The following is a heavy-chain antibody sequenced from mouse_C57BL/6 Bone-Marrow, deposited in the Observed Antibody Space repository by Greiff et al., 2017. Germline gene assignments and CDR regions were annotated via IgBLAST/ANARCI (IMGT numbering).Heavy chain of an antibody. CDR1: EYEFPSHD. V-gene: IGHV5-2*01. D-gene: IGHD2-2*01. Sequence: DVMLVESGGGLVQPGESLKLSCESNEYEFPSHDMSWVRKTPEKRLELVAAINSDGGSTYYPDTMERRFIISRDNTKKTLYLQMSSLRSEDTALYYYARHGGYYGYDEAMDYWGQGTSVTVSA. CDR2: INSDGGST. J-gene: IGHJ4*01. CDR3: ARHGGYYGYDEAMDY.